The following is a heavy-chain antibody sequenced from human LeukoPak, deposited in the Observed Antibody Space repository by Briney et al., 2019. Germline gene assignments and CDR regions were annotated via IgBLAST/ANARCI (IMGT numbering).Heavy chain of an antibody. CDR3: ARLKPTYYSDSSGFDY. Sequence: PSETLSLTCTVSGGSISSYYWSWIRQPAGKGLEWIGRIYTSGSTNYNPSLKSRVTMSVDTSKNQFSLKLTSVTAADTAVYYCARLKPTYYSDSSGFDYWGQGTLVTVSS. D-gene: IGHD3-22*01. CDR1: GGSISSYY. J-gene: IGHJ4*02. V-gene: IGHV4-4*07. CDR2: IYTSGST.